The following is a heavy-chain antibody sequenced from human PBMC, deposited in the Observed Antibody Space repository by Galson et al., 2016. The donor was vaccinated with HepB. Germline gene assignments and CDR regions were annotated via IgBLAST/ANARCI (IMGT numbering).Heavy chain of an antibody. J-gene: IGHJ1*01. CDR1: GFSLSGYG. V-gene: IGHV3-48*03. D-gene: IGHD3-10*01. CDR2: ISGSDDTI. CDR3: GRVERWLASQH. Sequence: SLRLSCAVSGFSLSGYGINWVRQAPGKGLEWLASISGSDDTIYYAESVQGRFTVTRDNARNSVFLQMDSLNDADTGVYYCGRVERWLASQHWGQGTPVSASS.